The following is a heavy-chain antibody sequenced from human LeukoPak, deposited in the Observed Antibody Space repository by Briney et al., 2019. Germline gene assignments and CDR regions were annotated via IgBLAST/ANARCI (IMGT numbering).Heavy chain of an antibody. D-gene: IGHD3-16*01. CDR1: GGSISSYY. V-gene: IGHV4-59*08. Sequence: SETLSFTCTVSGGSISSYYWSWIRQPPGKGLEWIGSIYYSGSTYQNPSLKSRVTISVDTSKNQFSLKLSSVTAADTAVYYCARWEFRLGGLCLPTYWGREPLVTVSP. CDR3: ARWEFRLGGLCLPTY. CDR2: IYYSGST. J-gene: IGHJ4*02.